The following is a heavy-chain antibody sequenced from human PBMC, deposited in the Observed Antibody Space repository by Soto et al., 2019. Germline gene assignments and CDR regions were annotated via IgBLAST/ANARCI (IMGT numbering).Heavy chain of an antibody. J-gene: IGHJ4*02. Sequence: PGGSLRLSSAASGFTFSDYYMSWIRQAPGKGLEWVSYISSSGSTIYYADSVKGRFTISRDNAKNSLYLQMNSLRAEDTAVYYCARDWTGSGWYEEIDYWGQGTLVTVSS. D-gene: IGHD6-19*01. CDR1: GFTFSDYY. V-gene: IGHV3-11*01. CDR2: ISSSGSTI. CDR3: ARDWTGSGWYEEIDY.